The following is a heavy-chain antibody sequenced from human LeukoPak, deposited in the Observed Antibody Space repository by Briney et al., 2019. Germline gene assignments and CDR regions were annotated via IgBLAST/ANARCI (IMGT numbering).Heavy chain of an antibody. CDR3: ASGITMVRGPTHFDY. D-gene: IGHD3-10*01. CDR1: GFTFNSYS. V-gene: IGHV3-21*01. J-gene: IGHJ4*02. CDR2: ISSSSSYR. Sequence: GGSLRLSCAASGFTFNSYSINWVRQAPGKGLEWVSSISSSSSYRYYADSVKGRFTISRDNARNSLYLQMNSLRAEDTAEYYCASGITMVRGPTHFDYWGQGTLVTVSS.